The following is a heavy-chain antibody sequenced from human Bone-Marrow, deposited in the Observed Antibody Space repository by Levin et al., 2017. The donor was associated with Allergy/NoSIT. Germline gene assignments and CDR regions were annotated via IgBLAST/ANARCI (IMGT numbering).Heavy chain of an antibody. CDR2: INPNSGGT. Sequence: GESLKISCKASGYTFTGYYMHWVRQAPGQGLEWMGRINPNSGGTNYAQKFQGRVTMTRDTSISTAYMELSRLRSDDTAVYYCARARCIVVVVAADACAEYFQHWGQGTLVTVSS. D-gene: IGHD2-15*01. CDR3: ARARCIVVVVAADACAEYFQH. V-gene: IGHV1-2*06. J-gene: IGHJ1*01. CDR1: GYTFTGYY.